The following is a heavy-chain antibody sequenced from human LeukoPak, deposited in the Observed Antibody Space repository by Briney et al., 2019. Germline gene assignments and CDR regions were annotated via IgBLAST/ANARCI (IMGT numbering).Heavy chain of an antibody. V-gene: IGHV4-59*08. CDR3: ARVDFWSDYYFDY. J-gene: IGHJ4*02. CDR2: IYYSGST. D-gene: IGHD3-3*01. CDR1: GGSISSYY. Sequence: SETLSLTCTVSGGSISSYYWSWIRQPPGKGLEWIGYIYYSGSTNYNPSLKSRVTISVDTSKNQFSLKLSSVTAADTAVYYCARVDFWSDYYFDYWGQGTLVTVSS.